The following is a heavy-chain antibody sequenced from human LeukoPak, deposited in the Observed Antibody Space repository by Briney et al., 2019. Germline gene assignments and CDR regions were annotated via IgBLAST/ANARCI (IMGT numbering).Heavy chain of an antibody. CDR1: GFAFNTYS. CDR3: ARNLDAFDI. Sequence: GGSLGLSCAASGFAFNTYSMNWVRQAPGKGLEWVSSITSSSTTKYYADSVRGRFTISRDNAKNSLYLQMNGLRAEDTAVYYCARNLDAFDIWGQGTMVTVSS. CDR2: ITSSSTTK. V-gene: IGHV3-48*04. J-gene: IGHJ3*02.